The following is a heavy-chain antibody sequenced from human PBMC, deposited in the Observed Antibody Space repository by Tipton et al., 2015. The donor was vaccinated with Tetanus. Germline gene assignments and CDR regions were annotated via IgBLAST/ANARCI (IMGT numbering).Heavy chain of an antibody. V-gene: IGHV3-74*01. CDR2: ISGDGTST. Sequence: SLRLSCEASGFTFGNYWMHWVRQVPGKGLMWVSRISGDGTSTSYASSVRGRFTIFRNNAKNTVHLQMSGLRAEDTAVYYCARARVVAGTGGFNPWGQGTLVTVSS. J-gene: IGHJ5*02. CDR1: GFTFGNYW. CDR3: ARARVVAGTGGFNP. D-gene: IGHD6-19*01.